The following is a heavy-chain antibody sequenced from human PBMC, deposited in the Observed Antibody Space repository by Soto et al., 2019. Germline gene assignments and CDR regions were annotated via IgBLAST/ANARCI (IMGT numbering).Heavy chain of an antibody. V-gene: IGHV3-30-3*01. Sequence: PGGSLRLSCSASGFTFSSYAMHWVRQAPGKGLEWVAVISYDGSNKYYADSVKGRFTISRDNSKNTLYLQMNSLRSDDTAVYYCARLGICGGDCSPNYYYGMDVWGQGTTVTVSS. CDR3: ARLGICGGDCSPNYYYGMDV. CDR1: GFTFSSYA. CDR2: ISYDGSNK. J-gene: IGHJ6*02. D-gene: IGHD2-21*02.